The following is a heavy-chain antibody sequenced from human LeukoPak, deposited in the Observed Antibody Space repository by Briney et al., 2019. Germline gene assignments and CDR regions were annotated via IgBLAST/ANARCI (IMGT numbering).Heavy chain of an antibody. Sequence: SETLSLTCTVSGGSISSYYWSWIRQPPGKGLEWIGYIYYSRSTNYNPSLKSRVTISVDTSKNQFSLKLSSVTAADTAVYYCARVNNITIFGVAPLGHYYYGMDVWGQGTRSPSP. D-gene: IGHD3-3*01. CDR2: IYYSRST. J-gene: IGHJ6*02. CDR1: GGSISSYY. CDR3: ARVNNITIFGVAPLGHYYYGMDV. V-gene: IGHV4-59*01.